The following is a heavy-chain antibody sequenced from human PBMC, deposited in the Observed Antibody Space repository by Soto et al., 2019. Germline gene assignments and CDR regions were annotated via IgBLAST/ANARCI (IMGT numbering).Heavy chain of an antibody. CDR2: IYYSGST. CDR3: ARDRWLRTWEPGLGYMDV. Sequence: SETLSLTCTVSGGSISSYYWSWIRQPPGKGLEWIGYIYYSGSTNYNPSLKSRVTISVDTSKNQFSLKLSSVTAADTAVYYCARDRWLRTWEPGLGYMDVWGKGTTVTVSS. V-gene: IGHV4-59*01. J-gene: IGHJ6*03. D-gene: IGHD5-12*01. CDR1: GGSISSYY.